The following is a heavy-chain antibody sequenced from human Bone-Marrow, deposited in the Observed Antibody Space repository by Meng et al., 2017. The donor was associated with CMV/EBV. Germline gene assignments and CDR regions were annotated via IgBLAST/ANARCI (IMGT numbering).Heavy chain of an antibody. Sequence: ASVKVSCKASGGTFSSYTISWVRQAPGQGLEWMGWISAYNGNTNYAQKLQGRVTITADKSTSTAYMELSSLRSEDTAVYYCARGSMTTEYYFDYWGQGTLVTVSS. CDR3: ARGSMTTEYYFDY. D-gene: IGHD4-11*01. CDR2: ISAYNGNT. V-gene: IGHV1-18*01. J-gene: IGHJ4*02. CDR1: GGTFSSYT.